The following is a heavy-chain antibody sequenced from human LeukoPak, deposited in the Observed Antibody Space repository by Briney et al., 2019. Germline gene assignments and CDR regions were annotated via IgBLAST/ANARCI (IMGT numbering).Heavy chain of an antibody. J-gene: IGHJ4*02. D-gene: IGHD3-22*01. V-gene: IGHV3-30*04. CDR2: TSYDGNDK. CDR1: GFTFSSYS. Sequence: GGSLRLSCAASGFTFSSYSMHWVRQAPGKGLEWVSVTSYDGNDKYYTDSVKGRFTISRDNSKNTLYLEMSSLRAEDTAVYFCAREEIEVGIFDYWGQGTLVTVSS. CDR3: AREEIEVGIFDY.